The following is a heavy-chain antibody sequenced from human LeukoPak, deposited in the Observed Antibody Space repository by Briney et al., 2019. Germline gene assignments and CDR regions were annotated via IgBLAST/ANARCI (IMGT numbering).Heavy chain of an antibody. D-gene: IGHD6-19*01. CDR1: GGSISSYY. Sequence: PSETLSLTCTVSGGSISSYYWSWIRQPPGKGLEWIGYIYYSGSTNYNPSLKSRVTISVDTSENQFSLKLSSVTAADTAVYYCARFAPGQWLVDYWGQGTLVTVSS. CDR3: ARFAPGQWLVDY. CDR2: IYYSGST. J-gene: IGHJ4*02. V-gene: IGHV4-59*01.